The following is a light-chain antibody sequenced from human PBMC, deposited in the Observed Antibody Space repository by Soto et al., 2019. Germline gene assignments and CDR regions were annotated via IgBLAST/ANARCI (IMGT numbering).Light chain of an antibody. V-gene: IGLV2-14*01. CDR2: EVS. CDR3: SSYTSSSTPSYV. Sequence: LTQPASENRSPTQSITLSCTGTSSDDGGYNYVSWYHQHPGKAPELMIYEVSNRPSGVSNRFSGPKTGNTASRTISGLQAEDEADYYCSSYTSSSTPSYVFGTGTKVTVL. J-gene: IGLJ1*01. CDR1: SSDDGGYNY.